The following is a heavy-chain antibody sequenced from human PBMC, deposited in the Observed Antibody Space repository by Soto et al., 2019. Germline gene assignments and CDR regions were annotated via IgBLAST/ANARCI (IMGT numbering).Heavy chain of an antibody. CDR1: GFTFSSYA. CDR2: ISGSVGST. J-gene: IGHJ2*01. V-gene: IGHV3-23*01. D-gene: IGHD5-18*01. Sequence: GGSLRLSCAASGFTFSSYAMSWVRQAPGKGLEWVSVISGSVGSTYYADSVKGRFTISRDNSKNTLYLQMNSLRAEDTSVYYCAKDHTAVLVNYYWFFDLWGRGTLVTVSS. CDR3: AKDHTAVLVNYYWFFDL.